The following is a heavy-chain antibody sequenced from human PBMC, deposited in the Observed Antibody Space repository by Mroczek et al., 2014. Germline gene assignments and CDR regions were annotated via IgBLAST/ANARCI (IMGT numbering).Heavy chain of an antibody. J-gene: IGHJ4*02. CDR3: ARLGGSIAAAGTGRKFDY. V-gene: IGHV3-30-3*01. Sequence: VQLVESGGGVVQPGRSLRLSCAASGFTFSSYAMHWVRQAPGKGLEWVAVISYDGSNKYYADSVKGRFTISRDNSKNTLYLQMNSLRAEDTAVYYCARLGGSIAAAGTGRKFDYWGQGTLVTVSS. CDR1: GFTFSSYA. CDR2: ISYDGSNK. D-gene: IGHD6-13*01.